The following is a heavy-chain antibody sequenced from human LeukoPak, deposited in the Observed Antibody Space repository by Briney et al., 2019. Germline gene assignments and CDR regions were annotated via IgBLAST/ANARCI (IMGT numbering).Heavy chain of an antibody. D-gene: IGHD3-16*01. Sequence: PGGSLRLSCEASGFILKNHWMTWVRQAPGKGLEWVANINQDGSEKFYVDSVKGRFTISRDNSKNSPFLQLNSLRAEDTGVYYCARVWEYYYDYSAFDIWGQGTMVTVS. CDR3: ARVWEYYYDYSAFDI. CDR1: GFILKNHW. J-gene: IGHJ3*02. V-gene: IGHV3-7*01. CDR2: INQDGSEK.